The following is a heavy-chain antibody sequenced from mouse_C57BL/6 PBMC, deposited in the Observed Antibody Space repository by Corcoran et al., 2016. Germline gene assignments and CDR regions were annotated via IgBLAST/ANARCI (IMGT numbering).Heavy chain of an antibody. D-gene: IGHD1-2*01. Sequence: QIQLVQSGPELKKPGETVKISCKASGYTFTTYGMRWVKQATGKGLKWMGRINTYSGVPTYADDFKGRFAFSLETSASTAYLQINNLKNEDTATYFCARRGLRQVGEFAYWGQGTLVTVSA. V-gene: IGHV9-3*01. CDR3: ARRGLRQVGEFAY. J-gene: IGHJ3*01. CDR1: GYTFTTYG. CDR2: INTYSGVP.